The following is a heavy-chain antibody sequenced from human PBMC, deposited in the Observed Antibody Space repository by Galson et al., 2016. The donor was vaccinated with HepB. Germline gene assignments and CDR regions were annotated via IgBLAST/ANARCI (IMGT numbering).Heavy chain of an antibody. Sequence: SLRLSCAASGFTFSSYGMHWVRQAPGKGLEWVAVVSNDGSDKNYVDSVKGRFTISRDNSKNTLYLQMNSLRSEDTAVYFCAKDLCGVDCYSCIYWGQGTLVTVSS. V-gene: IGHV3-30*18. J-gene: IGHJ4*02. CDR2: VSNDGSDK. CDR3: AKDLCGVDCYSCIY. D-gene: IGHD2-21*02. CDR1: GFTFSSYG.